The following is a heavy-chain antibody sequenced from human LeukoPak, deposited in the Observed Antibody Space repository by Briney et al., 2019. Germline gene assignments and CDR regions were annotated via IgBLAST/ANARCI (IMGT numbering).Heavy chain of an antibody. CDR3: ARGRVPAATTSAFDY. V-gene: IGHV3-23*01. D-gene: IGHD2-2*01. CDR2: ISGSGGST. Sequence: GGSLRLSCAVSGFTLSSYAMSWVRQAPGKGLEWVSAISGSGGSTYYADSVKGRFTISRDNSKNTRYLQMNSLRAEDTAVYYCARGRVPAATTSAFDYWGQGTLVTVSS. CDR1: GFTLSSYA. J-gene: IGHJ4*02.